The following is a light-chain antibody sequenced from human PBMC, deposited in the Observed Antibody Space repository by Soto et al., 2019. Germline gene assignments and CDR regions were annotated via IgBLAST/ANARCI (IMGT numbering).Light chain of an antibody. CDR2: DAS. CDR1: QSISNW. V-gene: IGKV1-5*01. J-gene: IGKJ1*01. Sequence: KHSPCAVSANVGDRVTITCLASQSISNWLAWYQQKPGKAPKLLIYDASSLDSGVPSRFSGSRSGTDFYLTIRRLRHEDFAAHYCQQSYGRGRFGEGTKLDIK. CDR3: QQSYGRGR.